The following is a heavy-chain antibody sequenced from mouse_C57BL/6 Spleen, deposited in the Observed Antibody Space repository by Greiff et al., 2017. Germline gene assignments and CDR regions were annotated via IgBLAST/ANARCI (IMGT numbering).Heavy chain of an antibody. CDR2: INPNNGGT. Sequence: EVKLQQSGPELVKPGASVKISCKASGYTFTDYYMNWVKQSHGKSLEWIGDINPNNGGTSYNQKFKGKATLTVDKSSSTAYMELRSLTSEDSAVYYCAREYYGSSKGYWGQGTTLTVSS. CDR3: AREYYGSSKGY. V-gene: IGHV1-26*01. D-gene: IGHD1-1*01. CDR1: GYTFTDYY. J-gene: IGHJ2*01.